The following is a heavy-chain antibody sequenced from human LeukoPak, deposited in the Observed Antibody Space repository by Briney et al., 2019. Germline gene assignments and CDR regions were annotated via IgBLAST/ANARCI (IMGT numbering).Heavy chain of an antibody. V-gene: IGHV1-18*01. CDR3: ARDMAVAGEPDY. J-gene: IGHJ4*02. CDR1: GYVFITYG. Sequence: ASVKVSCKASGYVFITYGINWVRQAPGQGLEWMGWINTSNGYSDYAQNFQGRITMTTDTSTDTVYMELGSLSSDDTAVYYCARDMAVAGEPDYWGRGTLVTVSS. D-gene: IGHD6-19*01. CDR2: INTSNGYS.